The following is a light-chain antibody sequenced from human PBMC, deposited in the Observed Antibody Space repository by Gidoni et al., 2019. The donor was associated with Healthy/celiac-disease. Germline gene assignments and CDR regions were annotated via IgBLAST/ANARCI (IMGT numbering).Light chain of an antibody. V-gene: IGKV3-20*01. CDR3: QQYGSSPPRT. CDR1: QSVSSSY. J-gene: IGKJ1*01. CDR2: GAS. Sequence: EIVLTQSPCTLSLSPGERATLSCRASQSVSSSYLAWYQQKPGQAPRLLIYGASSRAPGIPDRFSGSGSGTDFTLTISRLEPEDFAVYYCQQYGSSPPRTFGQXTKVEIK.